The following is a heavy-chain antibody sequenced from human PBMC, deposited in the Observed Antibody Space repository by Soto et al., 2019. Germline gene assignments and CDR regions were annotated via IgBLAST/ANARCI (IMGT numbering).Heavy chain of an antibody. D-gene: IGHD3-3*01. CDR1: GYNFAGYW. V-gene: IGHV5-51*01. J-gene: IGHJ4*02. CDR3: ARGGVSTRTFDY. CDR2: IYPSDSDT. Sequence: GESLKISCKGSGYNFAGYWIAWVRQMPGKGLELMGIIYPSDSDTRYRPSFQGQVTISADKSISSAYLQWSSLRASDTAMYYCARGGVSTRTFDYWGQGNRVTVSS.